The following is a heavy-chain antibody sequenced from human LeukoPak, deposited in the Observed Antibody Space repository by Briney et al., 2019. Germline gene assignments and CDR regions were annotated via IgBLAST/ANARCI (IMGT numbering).Heavy chain of an antibody. D-gene: IGHD5-12*01. Sequence: SGPTLVNPTQTLTLTCTFSGFSLSTRGVGVGWIRQPPGKALEWLALIYWDDDKRYSPSLKTRLTVTKDTSKNQVVLRMTNMDPVDTATYYCAHRCGYSFGPDALDIWGQGTLVTVSS. CDR1: GFSLSTRGVG. J-gene: IGHJ3*02. CDR2: IYWDDDK. CDR3: AHRCGYSFGPDALDI. V-gene: IGHV2-5*02.